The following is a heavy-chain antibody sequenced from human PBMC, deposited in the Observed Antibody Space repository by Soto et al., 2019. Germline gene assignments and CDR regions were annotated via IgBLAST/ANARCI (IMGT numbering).Heavy chain of an antibody. D-gene: IGHD3-16*01. V-gene: IGHV3-30-3*01. CDR3: ARDGAPAYFAY. Sequence: QVQLVESGGGVVQPGRSLRLSCAASGFTFSSYAMHWVRQAPGKGLEWVAVISYDGSNKYYADSVKGRFTISRDNSKNTLYLQMNSLRAEDTAVYYCARDGAPAYFAYWGQGTLVTVSS. J-gene: IGHJ4*02. CDR1: GFTFSSYA. CDR2: ISYDGSNK.